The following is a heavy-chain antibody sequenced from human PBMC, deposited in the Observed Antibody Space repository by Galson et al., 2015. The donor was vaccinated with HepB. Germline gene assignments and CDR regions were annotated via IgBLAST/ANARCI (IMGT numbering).Heavy chain of an antibody. Sequence: TLSLTCTVSGGSISSGGYYWSWIRQHPGKGLEWIGYIYYSGSTYYNPSLKSRVTISVDTSKNQFSLKLSSVTAADTAVYYCARVGYYDSSGYYPYYFDYWGQGTLVTVSS. CDR2: IYYSGST. CDR1: GGSISSGGYY. D-gene: IGHD3-22*01. J-gene: IGHJ4*02. V-gene: IGHV4-31*03. CDR3: ARVGYYDSSGYYPYYFDY.